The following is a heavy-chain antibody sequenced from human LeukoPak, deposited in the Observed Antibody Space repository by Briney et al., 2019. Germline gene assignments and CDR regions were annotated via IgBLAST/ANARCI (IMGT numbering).Heavy chain of an antibody. CDR2: ISGSGGST. Sequence: GGSLRLSCAAFGFTFSSYAMTWVRQAPGKGLEWVSGISGSGGSTYYADSVKGRFTISRDNSKNTLYVQMNSLRAEDTAVYYCAKSDYYDSSGYYYGSDYWGQGTPVTVSS. V-gene: IGHV3-23*01. D-gene: IGHD3-22*01. J-gene: IGHJ4*02. CDR1: GFTFSSYA. CDR3: AKSDYYDSSGYYYGSDY.